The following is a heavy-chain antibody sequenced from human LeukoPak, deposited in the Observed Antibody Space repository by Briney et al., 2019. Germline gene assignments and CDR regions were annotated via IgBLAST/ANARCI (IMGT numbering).Heavy chain of an antibody. J-gene: IGHJ3*02. D-gene: IGHD4-17*01. CDR1: GFTFDDYA. CDR3: AKDRLDYGDNSGDAFDI. Sequence: GGSLRLSCAASGFTFDDYAMHWVRQAPGKGLEWVSGISWNSGSIGYADSVKGRFTISRDNAKNSLYLQMNSLRAEDTALYYCAKDRLDYGDNSGDAFDIWGQGTMVTVSS. V-gene: IGHV3-9*01. CDR2: ISWNSGSI.